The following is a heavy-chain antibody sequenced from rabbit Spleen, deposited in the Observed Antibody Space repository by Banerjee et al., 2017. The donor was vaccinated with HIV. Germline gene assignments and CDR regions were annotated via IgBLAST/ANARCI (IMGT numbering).Heavy chain of an antibody. CDR2: INAVTGKA. J-gene: IGHJ3*01. CDR1: GFSFSNKAV. V-gene: IGHV1S45*01. D-gene: IGHD1-1*01. CDR3: ARDLPDIIGWNFGF. Sequence: QEQLVESGGGLVRPEGSLKLSCTASGFSFSNKAVMCWVRQAPGKGLEWIACINAVTGKAVYASWAKGRFTISRASSTTVFLQMTSLTAADTATYFCARDLPDIIGWNFGFWGQGTLVTVS.